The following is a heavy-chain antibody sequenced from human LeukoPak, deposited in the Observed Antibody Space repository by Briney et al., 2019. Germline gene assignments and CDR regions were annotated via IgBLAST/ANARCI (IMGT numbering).Heavy chain of an antibody. V-gene: IGHV3-7*04. CDR3: ARDVRPDY. CDR2: IKQDGTEK. J-gene: IGHJ4*02. Sequence: GGSLRLSCAASGFTFSSYLVSWVRQAPGEGLEGVANIKQDGTEKYYMDSVKGRFSISRDNAKNSLYLQMNALRAEDTAVYYCARDVRPDYWGQGTLVTVST. CDR1: GFTFSSYL. D-gene: IGHD6-6*01.